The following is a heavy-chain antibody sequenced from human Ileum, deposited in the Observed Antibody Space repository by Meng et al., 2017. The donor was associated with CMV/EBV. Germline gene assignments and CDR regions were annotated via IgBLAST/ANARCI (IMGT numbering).Heavy chain of an antibody. V-gene: IGHV2-5*01. Sequence: TFSGFSLSPSGVGLGWIRQPPGKALEWLALIYWNDDKRYSPSLKSRLTITKDTSKNQVVLTMTNMDPVDTATYYCAHTQLVYNWFDPWGQGTLVTVSS. CDR2: IYWNDDK. CDR3: AHTQLVYNWFDP. D-gene: IGHD6-6*01. J-gene: IGHJ5*02. CDR1: GFSLSPSGVG.